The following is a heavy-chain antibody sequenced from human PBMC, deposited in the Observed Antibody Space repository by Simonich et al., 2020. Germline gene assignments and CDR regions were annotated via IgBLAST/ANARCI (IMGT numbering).Heavy chain of an antibody. D-gene: IGHD4-4*01. V-gene: IGHV4-59*08. CDR2: IYYSGST. Sequence: VQLQESGPGLVKPSETLSLTCTVSGGSISSYYWSWIRQPPGKGLDWIGYIYYSGSTNYNPSLKSRVTISVDTSKNQFSRKLSSVTAADTAVYYCVGNPDAFDIWGQGTMVTVSS. CDR3: VGNPDAFDI. J-gene: IGHJ3*02. CDR1: GGSISSYY.